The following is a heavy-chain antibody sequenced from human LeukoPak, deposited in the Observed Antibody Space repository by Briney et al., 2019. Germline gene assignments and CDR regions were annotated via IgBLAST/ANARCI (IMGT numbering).Heavy chain of an antibody. V-gene: IGHV1-2*02. CDR1: GYTFTGHY. Sequence: ASVKVTCKASGYTFTGHYMHWVRQAPGQEPEWMGWINPNNGGTRYAQKFPGRVTMTRDTSVSTAYMELTRLRSDDTAVYYCARDAESLITLNRGVIVNWFDPWGQGTLVTVSS. J-gene: IGHJ5*02. D-gene: IGHD3-10*01. CDR3: ARDAESLITLNRGVIVNWFDP. CDR2: INPNNGGT.